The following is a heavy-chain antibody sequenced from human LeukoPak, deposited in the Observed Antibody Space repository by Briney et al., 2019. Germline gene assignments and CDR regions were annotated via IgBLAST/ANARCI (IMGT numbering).Heavy chain of an antibody. CDR3: ARRGYIWTEGVGWDYSYYYMDV. Sequence: ASVKVSCKASGYTFSAYGISWVRQAPGQGPEWMGWISAYNGDTKYAQNFQDRVIMTTDTSPATAYMELRGLTSDDTAVYFCARRGYIWTEGVGWDYSYYYMDVWGKGSTVIVSS. V-gene: IGHV1-18*01. J-gene: IGHJ6*03. CDR1: GYTFSAYG. CDR2: ISAYNGDT. D-gene: IGHD1-20*01.